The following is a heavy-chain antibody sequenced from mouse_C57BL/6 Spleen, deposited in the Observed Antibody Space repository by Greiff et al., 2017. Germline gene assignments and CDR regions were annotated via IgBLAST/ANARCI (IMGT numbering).Heavy chain of an antibody. CDR2: ISSGSSTI. V-gene: IGHV5-17*01. D-gene: IGHD1-1*01. CDR1: GFTFSDYG. Sequence: EVQRVESGGGLVKPGGSLKLSCAASGFTFSDYGMHWVRQAPEKGLEWVAYISSGSSTIDYADTVKGRYTISRDNAKNTLFLQMTRLRSEDTAMYYCERNYGSSPYFDYWGQGTTLTVSS. CDR3: ERNYGSSPYFDY. J-gene: IGHJ2*01.